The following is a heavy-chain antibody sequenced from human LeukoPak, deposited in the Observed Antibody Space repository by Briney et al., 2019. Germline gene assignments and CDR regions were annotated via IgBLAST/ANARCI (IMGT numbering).Heavy chain of an antibody. CDR3: ARDAPTPRLSSSWPEGDY. D-gene: IGHD6-13*01. CDR1: GYTFTSYG. V-gene: IGHV1-18*01. J-gene: IGHJ4*02. Sequence: ASVKVSCKASGYTFTSYGISWVRQAPGQGLEWMGWISAYNGNTNYAQKLQGRVTMTTDTSTSTAYMELRSLRSDDTAVYYCARDAPTPRLSSSWPEGDYWGQGTLVTVSS. CDR2: ISAYNGNT.